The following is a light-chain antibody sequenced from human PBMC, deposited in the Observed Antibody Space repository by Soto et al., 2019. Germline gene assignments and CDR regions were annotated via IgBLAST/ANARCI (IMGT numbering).Light chain of an antibody. J-gene: IGKJ1*01. CDR2: DAS. Sequence: DIQMTQSPSTLSAFVGDRVTITCRASQSVSRLLAWYQQRPGKAPKVLIWDASTLHRGVPSRFSGSGSGTEFTLTISSLEPADCATYYCQQYRGYSTWTFGQGTRVEIK. CDR1: QSVSRL. V-gene: IGKV1-5*01. CDR3: QQYRGYSTWT.